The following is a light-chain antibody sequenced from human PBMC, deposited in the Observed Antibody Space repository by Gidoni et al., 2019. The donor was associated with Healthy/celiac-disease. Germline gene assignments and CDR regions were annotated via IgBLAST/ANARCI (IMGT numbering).Light chain of an antibody. J-gene: IGKJ4*01. CDR2: AAS. Sequence: DIQMTQSPPSLSASVGDRVNITCRASQSISSYLNWYQQKPGKAPKLLIYAASSLQSGVPSRFSGSGSGTDFTLTISSLQPEDFATYYCQQSYSTLLTFGGGTKVEIK. CDR3: QQSYSTLLT. V-gene: IGKV1-39*01. CDR1: QSISSY.